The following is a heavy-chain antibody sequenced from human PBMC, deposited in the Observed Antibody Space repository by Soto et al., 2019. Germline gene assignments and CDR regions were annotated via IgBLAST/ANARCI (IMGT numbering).Heavy chain of an antibody. CDR1: GGTFSSYT. D-gene: IGHD1-20*01. V-gene: IGHV1-69*02. J-gene: IGHJ4*02. Sequence: QVQLVQSGAEVKKPGSSVKVSCKASGGTFSSYTISWVRQAPGQGLEWMGRIIPILGIANYAQKFQGRVTITADKSTSTAYMELGRLRSEDTAVYYCARGNNWNDVTFDYWGQGTLVTVSS. CDR3: ARGNNWNDVTFDY. CDR2: IIPILGIA.